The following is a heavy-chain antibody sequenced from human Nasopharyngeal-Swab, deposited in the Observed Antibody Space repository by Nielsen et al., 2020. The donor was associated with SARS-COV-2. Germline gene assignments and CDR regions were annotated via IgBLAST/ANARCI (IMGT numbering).Heavy chain of an antibody. V-gene: IGHV1-69*06. J-gene: IGHJ6*02. CDR2: IIPIFGTA. CDR1: GGTFSSYA. CDR3: ARGDTDYYYYGLDV. D-gene: IGHD5-18*01. Sequence: SVKVFCKASGGTFSSYAISWVRQAPGQGLEWMGGIIPIFGTANYAQNFQGRVTITADKSTSTAYMDLSRLKSEDTAVYYCARGDTDYYYYGLDVWGQGTTVTVSS.